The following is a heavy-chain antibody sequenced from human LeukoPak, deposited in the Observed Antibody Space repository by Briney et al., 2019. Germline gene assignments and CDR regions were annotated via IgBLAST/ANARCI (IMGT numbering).Heavy chain of an antibody. D-gene: IGHD6-19*01. CDR1: GYTFTSHF. CDR2: INPRGGST. V-gene: IGHV1-46*01. CDR3: ARGVMGIAVAGTQYAFDI. J-gene: IGHJ3*02. Sequence: GASVKVSCKASGYTFTSHFMHWVRQAPGQGLEWMGIINPRGGSTSYTQKFQGRVTMTRDTSTSTAYMELRSLRSDDTAVYYCARGVMGIAVAGTQYAFDIWGQGTMVTVSS.